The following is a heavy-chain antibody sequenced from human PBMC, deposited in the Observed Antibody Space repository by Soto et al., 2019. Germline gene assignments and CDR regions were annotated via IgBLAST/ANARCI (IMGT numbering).Heavy chain of an antibody. CDR2: IYPGDSHA. D-gene: IGHD1-26*01. V-gene: IGHV5-51*01. CDR1: GYTFTSYD. Sequence: KVSCKASGYTFTSYDINWVRQATGQGLEWMGIIYPGDSHAIYSPSFQGQVTMSADKSISTAYLQWSSLKASDTAMYYCARPYSGGPNDPFDVWGQGTMVTVSS. CDR3: ARPYSGGPNDPFDV. J-gene: IGHJ3*01.